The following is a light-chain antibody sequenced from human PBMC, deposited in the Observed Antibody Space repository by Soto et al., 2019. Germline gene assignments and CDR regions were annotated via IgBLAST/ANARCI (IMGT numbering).Light chain of an antibody. J-gene: IGLJ1*01. Sequence: QSVLTQPPSVSGAPGQRVTSSCTGSSSNIGAGYDVHWYQQLPGTAPKLLIYGNSNRPSGVPDRFSGSKSGTSASLAITGRQAEDEADYYCQSYDSSLSALFGTGTKLTVL. CDR2: GNS. V-gene: IGLV1-40*01. CDR3: QSYDSSLSAL. CDR1: SSNIGAGYD.